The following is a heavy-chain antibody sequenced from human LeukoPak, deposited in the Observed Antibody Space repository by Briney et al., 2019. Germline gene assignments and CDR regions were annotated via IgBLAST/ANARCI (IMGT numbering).Heavy chain of an antibody. V-gene: IGHV3-53*01. J-gene: IGHJ4*02. CDR2: IYSGGST. CDR1: GFTVSSNY. CDR3: ARCEAEWLSHFDY. D-gene: IGHD3-3*01. Sequence: PGGSLRLSCAASGFTVSSNYMSWVRQAPGKGLEWVSVIYSGGSTYYADSVKGRFTISRDNSKNTLYLQMNSLRAEDTAVYYCARCEAEWLSHFDYWGQGTLVTVSS.